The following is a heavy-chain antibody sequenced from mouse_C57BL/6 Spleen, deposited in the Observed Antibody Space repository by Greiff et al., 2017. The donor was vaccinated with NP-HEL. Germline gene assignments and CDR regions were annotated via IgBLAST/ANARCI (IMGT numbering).Heavy chain of an antibody. J-gene: IGHJ2*01. CDR3: ARSLNWDVDFDY. V-gene: IGHV1-50*01. D-gene: IGHD4-1*01. CDR1: GYTFTSYW. CDR2: IDPSDSYT. Sequence: VQLQQSGAELVKPGASVKLSCKASGYTFTSYWMQWVKQRPGQGLAWIGEIDPSDSYTNYNQKFKGKATLTVDTSSSTAYMQLSSLTSEDSAVYYCARSLNWDVDFDYWGQGTTLTVSS.